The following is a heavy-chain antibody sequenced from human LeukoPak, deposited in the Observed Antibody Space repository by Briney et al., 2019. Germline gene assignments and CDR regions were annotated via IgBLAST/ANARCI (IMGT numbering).Heavy chain of an antibody. Sequence: GGSLRLSCAASGFTFSTYSMNWVRQAPGKGLEWVSSISGNSRSKDYADSVKGRFTISRDNSKNSLYLQMNSLRAEDTALYYCARDKGVAARPVFDSWGRGTLVTVSS. CDR2: ISGNSRSK. CDR1: GFTFSTYS. J-gene: IGHJ4*02. V-gene: IGHV3-21*04. CDR3: ARDKGVAARPVFDS. D-gene: IGHD6-6*01.